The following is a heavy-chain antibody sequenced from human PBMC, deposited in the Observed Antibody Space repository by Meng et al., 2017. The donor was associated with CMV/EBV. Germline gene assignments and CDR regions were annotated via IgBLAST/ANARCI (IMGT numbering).Heavy chain of an antibody. D-gene: IGHD2-2*01. Sequence: SETLSLTCTVSGGSISSYYWSWIRQPPGKGLEWIGYIYYSGSTNYNPSLKSRVTISVDTSKNQFSLKLSSVTAADTAVYYCARDLWVPATPLSGAYYYGMDVWGQGTTVTVSS. CDR3: ARDLWVPATPLSGAYYYGMDV. J-gene: IGHJ6*02. CDR2: IYYSGST. CDR1: GGSISSYY. V-gene: IGHV4-59*01.